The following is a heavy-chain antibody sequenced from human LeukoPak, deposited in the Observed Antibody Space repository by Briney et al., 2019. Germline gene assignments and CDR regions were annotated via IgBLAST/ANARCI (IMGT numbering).Heavy chain of an antibody. CDR2: ISSSSSYI. CDR1: GVTFSSYS. D-gene: IGHD6-13*01. J-gene: IGHJ4*02. V-gene: IGHV3-21*01. Sequence: GGSLRLSCAASGVTFSSYSMNWVREAPGKGLEWVSSISSSSSYIYYADSVKGRFTISRDNAKNSLYLQMNSLRAEDTAVYYCARVVWYSSSWDDYWGQGTLVTVSS. CDR3: ARVVWYSSSWDDY.